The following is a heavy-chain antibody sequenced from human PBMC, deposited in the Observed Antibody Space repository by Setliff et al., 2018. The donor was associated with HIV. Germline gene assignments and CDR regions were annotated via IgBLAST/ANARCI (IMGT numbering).Heavy chain of an antibody. V-gene: IGHV1-2*02. D-gene: IGHD6-19*01. CDR1: GYTFSGNY. CDR3: ARTLYSSFSSFDYYMDV. J-gene: IGHJ6*03. Sequence: ASVKVSCKASGYTFSGNYIHWVRQAPGQGLEWMGWINPNTGLTNYAQKFQGRVTMTRDTSITTAYMKLSRLRSDDTALYYCARTLYSSFSSFDYYMDVWGKGTTVTVSS. CDR2: INPNTGLT.